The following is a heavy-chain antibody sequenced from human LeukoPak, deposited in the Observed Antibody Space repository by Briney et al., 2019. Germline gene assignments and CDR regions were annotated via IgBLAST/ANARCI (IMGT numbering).Heavy chain of an antibody. V-gene: IGHV3-21*01. CDR2: ITSSSTYI. CDR1: GFIFSRYS. J-gene: IGHJ4*02. Sequence: PGGSLRLSCAASGFIFSRYSMNWVRQAPGRGLEWVSSITSSSTYIYYADAVKGRFTISRDNAKTSLYLQMNSLRAEDTAVYYCARTEGGGGSFDYWGQGTLVTVSS. CDR3: ARTEGGGGSFDY. D-gene: IGHD3-16*01.